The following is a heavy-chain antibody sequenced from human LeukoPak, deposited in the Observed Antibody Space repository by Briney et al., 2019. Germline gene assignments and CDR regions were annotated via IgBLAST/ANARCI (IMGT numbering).Heavy chain of an antibody. J-gene: IGHJ4*02. CDR2: IYYTGST. V-gene: IGHV4-59*01. Sequence: SETLSLTCTVSGGSISSYYWSWLRQPPGKGLEWIGYIYYTGSTNYNPSLKSRVTISVDTSKNQFSLKLNSVTAADTAVYYCARVTGTRPYYFDYWGQGILVTVSS. CDR3: ARVTGTRPYYFDY. D-gene: IGHD1-1*01. CDR1: GGSISSYY.